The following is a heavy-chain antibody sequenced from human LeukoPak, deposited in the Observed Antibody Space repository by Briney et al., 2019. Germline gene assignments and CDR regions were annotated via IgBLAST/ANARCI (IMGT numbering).Heavy chain of an antibody. CDR3: ARGNCSSTGRYQEFDY. Sequence: PSQTLSLTCTVSGGSISSGDYYWIWIRQPPGKGLEWIGYIYYSGSTYYNPSLKSRVTISVDTSKNQFSLKLSSVTAADTAVYYCARGNCSSTGRYQEFDYWGQGTLVTVSS. CDR1: GGSISSGDYY. D-gene: IGHD2-2*01. J-gene: IGHJ4*02. V-gene: IGHV4-30-4*08. CDR2: IYYSGST.